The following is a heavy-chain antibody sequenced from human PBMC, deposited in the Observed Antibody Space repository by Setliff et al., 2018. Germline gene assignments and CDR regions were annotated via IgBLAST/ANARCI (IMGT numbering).Heavy chain of an antibody. V-gene: IGHV1-46*01. D-gene: IGHD2-21*02. J-gene: IGHJ1*01. Sequence: ASVKVSCKASGYTFTNNYIHWVRQAPGQGLEWLGLINPSGGYTNYAQKFQDRITLTRDAPTNTLYMELGSLRSEDTAVYFCARAHCIGGYCYYGYFQYWGQGTLVTVSS. CDR3: ARAHCIGGYCYYGYFQY. CDR1: GYTFTNNY. CDR2: INPSGGYT.